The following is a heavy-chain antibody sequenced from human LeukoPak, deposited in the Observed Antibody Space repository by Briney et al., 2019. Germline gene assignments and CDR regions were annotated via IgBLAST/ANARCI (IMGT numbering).Heavy chain of an antibody. CDR2: IYYSGST. Sequence: PSETLSLTCTVSGGSISSGGYYWSWIRQHPGKGREWSGYIYYSGSTYYNPSLKSRVTISVDTSKNQFSLKLSSVTAADTAVYYCARSYSSSWYGYYYYYMDVWGKGTTVTVSS. V-gene: IGHV4-31*03. CDR1: GGSISSGGYY. J-gene: IGHJ6*03. D-gene: IGHD6-13*01. CDR3: ARSYSSSWYGYYYYYMDV.